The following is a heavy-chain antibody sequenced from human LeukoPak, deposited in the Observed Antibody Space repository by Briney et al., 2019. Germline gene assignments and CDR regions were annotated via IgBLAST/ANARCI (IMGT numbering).Heavy chain of an antibody. CDR2: IYYSGST. Sequence: PSETLSLTCTVSGGSISSGGYYWSWIRQHPGKGLEWIGYIYYSGSTNYNPSLKSRVTISVDTSKNQFSLKLSSVTAADTAVYYCARDSTRFLSYYYGMDVWGQGTTVTVSS. D-gene: IGHD3-3*01. J-gene: IGHJ6*02. CDR1: GGSISSGGYY. CDR3: ARDSTRFLSYYYGMDV. V-gene: IGHV4-61*08.